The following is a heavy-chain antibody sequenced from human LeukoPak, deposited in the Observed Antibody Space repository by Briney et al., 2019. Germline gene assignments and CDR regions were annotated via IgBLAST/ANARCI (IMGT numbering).Heavy chain of an antibody. J-gene: IGHJ4*02. CDR1: GFTFSSYD. D-gene: IGHD2-15*01. CDR3: AKDPLYCSGGSCYFPFDY. Sequence: PGGSLRLSCAASGFTFSSYDMHWVRQAPGKGLEWVAVLWYDGNNRYYADSVKGRFTISRDNSKNTLYLQMNSLRAEDTAIYYCAKDPLYCSGGSCYFPFDYWGQGTLVTVSS. V-gene: IGHV3-33*06. CDR2: LWYDGNNR.